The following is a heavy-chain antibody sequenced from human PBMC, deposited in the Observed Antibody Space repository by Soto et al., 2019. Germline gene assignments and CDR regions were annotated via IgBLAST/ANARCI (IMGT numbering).Heavy chain of an antibody. CDR2: ISSSGSII. Sequence: GGSLRLSCAASGFTFSDYYMSWIRQAPGKGLEWVSYISSSGSIIYYADSVKGRFTISRDNAKNSLYLQMNSLRAEDTAVYYCARDLGYYASDGYFDYWGQGTLVTVSS. D-gene: IGHD3-22*01. CDR1: GFTFSDYY. J-gene: IGHJ4*02. CDR3: ARDLGYYASDGYFDY. V-gene: IGHV3-11*01.